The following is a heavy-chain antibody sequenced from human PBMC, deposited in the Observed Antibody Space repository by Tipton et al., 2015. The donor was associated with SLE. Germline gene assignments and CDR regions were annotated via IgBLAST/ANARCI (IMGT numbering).Heavy chain of an antibody. V-gene: IGHV3-11*01. CDR3: ARDLGFNWGRVAY. CDR1: GFTFSDSY. CDR2: ITTSGHTI. J-gene: IGHJ4*02. Sequence: SLRLSCVGSGFTFSDSYMCWIRQAPGKGLEWISYITTSGHTIYYADSVQGRFTISRDNAKNSLYLQMNSLRAEDTAVYYCARDLGFNWGRVAYWGQGTLVTVSS. D-gene: IGHD7-27*01.